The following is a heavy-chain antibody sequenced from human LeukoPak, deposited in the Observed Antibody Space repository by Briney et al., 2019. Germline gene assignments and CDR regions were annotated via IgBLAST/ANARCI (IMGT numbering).Heavy chain of an antibody. V-gene: IGHV3-48*01. Sequence: GGSLRLSCAASGFTFSSYSMNWVRQAPGKGLEWISYITTSGGAKNYADSVKGRFTTSRDNAKNSLYLQMNSLRAEDTAVYYCARTRWSRDYYYGMDVWGQGTMVTVSS. J-gene: IGHJ6*02. CDR3: ARTRWSRDYYYGMDV. CDR2: ITTSGGAK. D-gene: IGHD4-23*01. CDR1: GFTFSSYS.